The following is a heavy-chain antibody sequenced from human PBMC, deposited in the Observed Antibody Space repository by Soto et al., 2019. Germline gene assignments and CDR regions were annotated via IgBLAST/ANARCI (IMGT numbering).Heavy chain of an antibody. CDR1: GYTFISYD. Sequence: QVQLVQSGAEVKKPGASVKVSCKASGYTFISYDINWVRRATGQGLEWMGWMNPNTGDTGYAQKFQGRVTMTRNTSINTVNLELSSLRSDDTAVYFCARGDGYIFDYWGQGTLVTVSS. CDR3: ARGDGYIFDY. V-gene: IGHV1-8*01. J-gene: IGHJ4*02. CDR2: MNPNTGDT. D-gene: IGHD5-12*01.